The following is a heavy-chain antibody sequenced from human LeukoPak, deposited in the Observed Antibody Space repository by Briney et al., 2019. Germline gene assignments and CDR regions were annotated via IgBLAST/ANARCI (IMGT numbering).Heavy chain of an antibody. Sequence: SVKVSCKASGGTFSRYAISWVRQAPGQGLEWMGGIIPIFGTANYAQKFQGRVTITPDESTSTAYMELSSLRSEDTAVYYCARDRTLENYVFWSGLGYYGMDVWGQGTTVTVSS. J-gene: IGHJ6*02. CDR2: IIPIFGTA. V-gene: IGHV1-69*01. CDR3: ARDRTLENYVFWSGLGYYGMDV. CDR1: GGTFSRYA. D-gene: IGHD3-3*01.